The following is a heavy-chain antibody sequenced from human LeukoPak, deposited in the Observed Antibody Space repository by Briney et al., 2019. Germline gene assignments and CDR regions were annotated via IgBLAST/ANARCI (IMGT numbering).Heavy chain of an antibody. CDR2: IYISGAT. V-gene: IGHV4-4*07. CDR3: AREVAAGVHFFDY. D-gene: IGHD2-15*01. Sequence: SETLSLTCNVSGGYLDNYYWSWIRQPAGKGLEWIGRIYISGATNYKPSLRSRVTMSVDTSNKQFSLKLSSVTAADTAVYYCAREVAAGVHFFDYWGQGTLVTVSS. J-gene: IGHJ4*02. CDR1: GGYLDNYY.